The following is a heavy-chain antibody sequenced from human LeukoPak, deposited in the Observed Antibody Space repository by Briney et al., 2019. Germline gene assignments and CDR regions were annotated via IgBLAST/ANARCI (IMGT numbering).Heavy chain of an antibody. J-gene: IGHJ3*02. V-gene: IGHV4-34*01. CDR3: ARVYCSSTSCYGSAHDAFDI. CDR2: INHSGST. D-gene: IGHD2-2*01. Sequence: PSETLSLTCAVYGGSFSGYYWSWIRQPPGKGLEWIGEINHSGSTNYNPSLKSRVTISVDTSKNQFSLKLSSVTAADTAVYYCARVYCSSTSCYGSAHDAFDIWGQGTMVTVPS. CDR1: GGSFSGYY.